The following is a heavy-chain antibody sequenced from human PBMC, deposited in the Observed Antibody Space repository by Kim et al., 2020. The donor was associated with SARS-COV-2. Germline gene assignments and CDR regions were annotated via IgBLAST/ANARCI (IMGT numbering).Heavy chain of an antibody. V-gene: IGHV3-53*01. CDR1: GFTVSSNY. J-gene: IGHJ4*02. D-gene: IGHD3-16*02. CDR3: ARWTGDRYDY. CDR2: IYSSGNT. Sequence: GGSLRLSCAASGFTVSSNYMSWVRQAPGKGLEWVSMIYSSGNTYYVDSVKGRFTISRDNSKNTLYLQMNSLRAEDTAVYYCARWTGDRYDYWGQGTLVTVSS.